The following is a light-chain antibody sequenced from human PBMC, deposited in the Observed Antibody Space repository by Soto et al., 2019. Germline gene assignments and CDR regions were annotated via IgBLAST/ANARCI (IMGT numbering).Light chain of an antibody. J-gene: IGKJ3*01. Sequence: EIVLTQSPGTLSLSPGERATLSCRASQSVSGNSLAWYQQKPGQAPRLLIYSASHRATDIPDRFSGSGSATDFTLAISSLEPEDLAVYYCRQYGSSPQTFGPGTKVDI. V-gene: IGKV3-20*01. CDR3: RQYGSSPQT. CDR1: QSVSGNS. CDR2: SAS.